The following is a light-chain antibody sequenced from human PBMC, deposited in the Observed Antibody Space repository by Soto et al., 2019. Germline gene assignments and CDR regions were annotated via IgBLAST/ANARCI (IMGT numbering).Light chain of an antibody. CDR1: QTISNNY. J-gene: IGKJ1*01. V-gene: IGKV3-20*01. Sequence: EIVLTQSPGTLSLSPGESATLSCRASQTISNNYLAWYQHRAGQAPRLLIYGASIRATDIPDRFSGSGSGTDFTLTLSRLEPGDFAVYYCQHYGSPPRPFGQGTKV. CDR3: QHYGSPPRP. CDR2: GAS.